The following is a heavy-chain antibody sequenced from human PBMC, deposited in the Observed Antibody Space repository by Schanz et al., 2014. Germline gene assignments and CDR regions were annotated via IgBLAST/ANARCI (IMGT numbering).Heavy chain of an antibody. CDR1: GGSISSGGYS. V-gene: IGHV4-30-4*07. Sequence: QVQLQESGPGLVKPSQTLSLTCAVSGGSISSGGYSWSWIRQPPGKGLEWIGYIFFRGSTYYNPSLKSRVTKSIDTSKNQFSLRRTSVTAADTAVYYCYGMDVWGQGTTVTVSS. CDR2: IFFRGST. CDR3: YGMDV. J-gene: IGHJ6*02.